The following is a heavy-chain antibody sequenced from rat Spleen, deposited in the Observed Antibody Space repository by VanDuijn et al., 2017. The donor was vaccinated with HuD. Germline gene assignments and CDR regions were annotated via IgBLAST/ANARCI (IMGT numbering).Heavy chain of an antibody. Sequence: EVQLVESGGGLVQPGRSLKLSCAASGFTFSNYGMHWIRQAPTKGLEWVASISPSGGSTYYRDSVKGRFTISRDNAKSTLYLQMDSLRSEDTATYYCATDYYSSDYFDYWGQGVMVTVSS. V-gene: IGHV5-19*01. CDR2: ISPSGGST. J-gene: IGHJ2*01. D-gene: IGHD1-2*01. CDR1: GFTFSNYG. CDR3: ATDYYSSDYFDY.